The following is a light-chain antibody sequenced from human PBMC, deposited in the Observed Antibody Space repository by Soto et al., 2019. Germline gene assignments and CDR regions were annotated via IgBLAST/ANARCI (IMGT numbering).Light chain of an antibody. CDR3: MQTTQFPLT. Sequence: DVVLTQSPLSLSVTLGQPASISCGSSRSLVHSDGNIYLIWFQQRPGQSPRRLIYKVSDRGSGVPDRFSGSGSGTDFTLKISRVEAEDVGTYYCMQTTQFPLTFGGGTKVDIK. V-gene: IGKV2-30*02. CDR1: RSLVHSDGNIY. J-gene: IGKJ4*01. CDR2: KVS.